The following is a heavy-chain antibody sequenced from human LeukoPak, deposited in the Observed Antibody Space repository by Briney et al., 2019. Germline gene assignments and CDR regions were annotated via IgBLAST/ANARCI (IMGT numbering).Heavy chain of an antibody. V-gene: IGHV3-48*01. Sequence: PGGSLRLSCAASGFTFSSYTMNWVRLAPGKGLEWVSYISSTSSTIYYADSVKGRFTISRDNSKNTLYLQMNSLRAEDTAVYYCARGGDYGDYLLSFDYWGQGTLVTVSS. CDR3: ARGGDYGDYLLSFDY. CDR1: GFTFSSYT. J-gene: IGHJ4*02. D-gene: IGHD4-17*01. CDR2: ISSTSSTI.